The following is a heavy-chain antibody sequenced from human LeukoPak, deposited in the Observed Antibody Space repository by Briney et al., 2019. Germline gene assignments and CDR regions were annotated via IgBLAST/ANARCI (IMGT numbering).Heavy chain of an antibody. CDR1: GYTFTSYG. J-gene: IGHJ4*02. V-gene: IGHV1-18*01. CDR2: ITAYNDNT. Sequence: ASVKLSCTASGYTFTSYGISWGRQAPGQGVQWMGWITAYNDNTNYAQKLQGRVTMTTDTSTSTAYMELRSLRSDDTAVYYCARALLWFGEPSHIDYWGQGTLVTASS. CDR3: ARALLWFGEPSHIDY. D-gene: IGHD3-10*01.